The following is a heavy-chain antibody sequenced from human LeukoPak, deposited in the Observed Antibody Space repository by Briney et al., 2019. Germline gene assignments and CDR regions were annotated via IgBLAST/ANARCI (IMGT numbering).Heavy chain of an antibody. Sequence: GGSLRLSCAASEFTFSTYWMHWVRQAPGKGLVWVSRINPDGSTASYAGSVEGRFTISRDNAKNTLYLQMNSLRAEDTAVYYCASYGGSYFFYWGQGTLVTVSS. CDR2: INPDGSTA. CDR3: ASYGGSYFFY. V-gene: IGHV3-74*01. J-gene: IGHJ4*02. CDR1: EFTFSTYW. D-gene: IGHD1-26*01.